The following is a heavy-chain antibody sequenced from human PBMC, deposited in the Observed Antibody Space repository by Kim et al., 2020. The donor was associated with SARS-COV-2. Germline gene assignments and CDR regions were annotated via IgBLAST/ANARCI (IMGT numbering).Heavy chain of an antibody. V-gene: IGHV4-34*01. D-gene: IGHD3-10*01. Sequence: SETLSLTCAVYGGSFSGYYWSWIRQPPGKGLEWIGEINHSGSTNYNPSLKSRVTISVDTSKNQFSLKLSSVTAADTAVYYCARGISMVRGVIRYGIDYWGQGTLVTVSS. CDR3: ARGISMVRGVIRYGIDY. J-gene: IGHJ4*02. CDR2: INHSGST. CDR1: GGSFSGYY.